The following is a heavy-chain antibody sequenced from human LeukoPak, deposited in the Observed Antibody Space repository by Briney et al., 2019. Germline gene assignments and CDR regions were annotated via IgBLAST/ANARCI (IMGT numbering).Heavy chain of an antibody. V-gene: IGHV3-7*01. CDR2: IKHDGNEK. CDR1: GFTMSRYW. Sequence: PGGSLRLACVTSGFTMSRYWMTWVRQAPGKGLEWVADIKHDGNEKYYVDSVKGRFTISRDNAKNSVYLQMTSLRVEDTAVYYCARNRPRVVVITHLGYFDNWGQGAPVTVSS. J-gene: IGHJ4*02. D-gene: IGHD3-22*01. CDR3: ARNRPRVVVITHLGYFDN.